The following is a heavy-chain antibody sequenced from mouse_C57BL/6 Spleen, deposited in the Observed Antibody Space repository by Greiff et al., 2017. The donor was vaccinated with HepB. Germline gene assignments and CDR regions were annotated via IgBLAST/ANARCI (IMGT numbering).Heavy chain of an antibody. CDR1: GFTFSSYG. CDR2: ISSGGSYT. J-gene: IGHJ2*01. Sequence: EVQVVESGGDLVKPGGSLKLSCAASGFTFSSYGMSWVRQTPDKRLEWVATISSGGSYTYYPDSVKGRFTISRDNAKNTLYLQMSSLKSEDTAMYYCARHDCYDYWGQGTTLTVSS. CDR3: ARHDCYDY. V-gene: IGHV5-6*01. D-gene: IGHD2-3*01.